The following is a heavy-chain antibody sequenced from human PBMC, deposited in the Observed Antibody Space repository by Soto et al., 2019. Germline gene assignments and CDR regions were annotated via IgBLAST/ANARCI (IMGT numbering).Heavy chain of an antibody. CDR3: ARGSQRVVVPAAVDY. J-gene: IGHJ4*02. CDR2: INPNSGGT. D-gene: IGHD2-2*01. CDR1: GYTFTGYY. Sequence: ASVKVSCKASGYTFTGYYMHWVRQAPGQGLEWMGWINPNSGGTNYAQKFQGRVTMTRDTSISTAYMELRSLRSDDTAVYYCARGSQRVVVPAAVDYWGQGTLVTVSS. V-gene: IGHV1-2*02.